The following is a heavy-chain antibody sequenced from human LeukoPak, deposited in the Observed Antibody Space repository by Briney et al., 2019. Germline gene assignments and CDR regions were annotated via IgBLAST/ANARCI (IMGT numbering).Heavy chain of an antibody. CDR3: SSVYYGSGSYPNYR. CDR1: GFIFNIAW. V-gene: IGHV3-15*01. Sequence: GGSLRLSFPTTGFIFNIAWRTWVRQAPGKGRDGVGGIKTKTDGDKTDYAPTVEGRFSISRHDSKETLYLQRDSLRSEDTAVYYCSSVYYGSGSYPNYRWGQGTLVTVSS. D-gene: IGHD3-10*01. CDR2: IKTKTDGDKT. J-gene: IGHJ5*02.